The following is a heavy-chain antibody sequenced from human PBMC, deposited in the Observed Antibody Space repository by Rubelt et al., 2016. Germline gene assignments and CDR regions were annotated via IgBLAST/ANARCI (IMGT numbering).Heavy chain of an antibody. CDR2: IYYSGST. Sequence: QVQLQESGPGLVKPSETLSLTCTVSGGSISSSSYYWGWIRQPPGKGLAWIGSIYYSGSTYYNPSLKSRDTISVDTSKNQFSRKLSSVTAADTAVYYCARRGIVGSYFDYWGQGTLVTVSS. CDR1: GGSISSSSYY. CDR3: ARRGIVGSYFDY. D-gene: IGHD1-26*01. V-gene: IGHV4-39*01. J-gene: IGHJ4*02.